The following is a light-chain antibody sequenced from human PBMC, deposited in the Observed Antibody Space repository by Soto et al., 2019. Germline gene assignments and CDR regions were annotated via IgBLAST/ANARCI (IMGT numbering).Light chain of an antibody. V-gene: IGKV3-20*01. CDR1: QSVRNNY. CDR3: QQYGTSPRT. CDR2: AAS. J-gene: IGKJ1*01. Sequence: ESVLSQSPGTLSLSPGERASLSCRASQSVRNNYLAWYQQRPGQAPRLLIYAASSRATGIPDRFSGSGSGTDFTLTISRLEPDDFAVYYCQQYGTSPRTFGQGTKVAIK.